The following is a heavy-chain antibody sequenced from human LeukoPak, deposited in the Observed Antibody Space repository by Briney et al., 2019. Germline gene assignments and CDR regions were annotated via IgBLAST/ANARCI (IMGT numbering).Heavy chain of an antibody. V-gene: IGHV3-23*01. CDR2: ISGSGGST. CDR1: GFTFSSYA. CDR3: ANPGYSYGYAFYDY. J-gene: IGHJ4*02. Sequence: GGSLRLSCAASGFTFSSYAMSWVRQAPWKGLEWVSAISGSGGSTYYADSVKGRFTISRDNSKNTLYLQMNSLRAEDTAVYYCANPGYSYGYAFYDYWGQGTLVTVSS. D-gene: IGHD5-18*01.